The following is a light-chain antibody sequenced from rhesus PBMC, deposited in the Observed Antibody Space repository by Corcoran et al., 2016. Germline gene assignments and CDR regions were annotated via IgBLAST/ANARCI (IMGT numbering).Light chain of an antibody. V-gene: IGKV1-22*01. CDR2: KAS. Sequence: DIQMTQSPSSLSASVGDTVTITCRASQSMASWLDWYQQKPGKAPKLLIYKASRLQSGVASRVSGSGSRTDFTLTISSLQTENFATYYCLEFSSSPWTFGQGTKVEIK. CDR3: LEFSSSPWT. J-gene: IGKJ1*01. CDR1: QSMASW.